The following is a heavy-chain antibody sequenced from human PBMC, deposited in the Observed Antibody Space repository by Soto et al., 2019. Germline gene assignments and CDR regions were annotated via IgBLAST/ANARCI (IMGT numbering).Heavy chain of an antibody. CDR2: IYYDGTT. CDR1: GGSISRYY. Sequence: SETLSLTXTVSGGSISRYYWSWIRQPPGKGLEWIGYIYYDGTTNYSPSLKRRVTISVDTSNNQFSLRLSSVTAADTAVYYCARAGYSYGFGYYYDYWGQGTLVTVSS. CDR3: ARAGYSYGFGYYYDY. D-gene: IGHD5-18*01. J-gene: IGHJ4*02. V-gene: IGHV4-59*01.